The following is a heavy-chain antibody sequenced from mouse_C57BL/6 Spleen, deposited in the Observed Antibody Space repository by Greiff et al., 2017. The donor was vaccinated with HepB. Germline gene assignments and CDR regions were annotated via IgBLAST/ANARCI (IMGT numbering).Heavy chain of an antibody. CDR3: ARSPLPYYDYDEGFDY. Sequence: VQLQQPGAELVKPGASVKLSCKASGYTFTSYWMHWVKQRPGQGLEWIGMIHPNSGSTNYNEKFKSKATLTVDKSSSTAYMQLSSLTSEDSAVYYCARSPLPYYDYDEGFDYWGQGTTLTVSS. V-gene: IGHV1-64*01. D-gene: IGHD2-4*01. CDR1: GYTFTSYW. J-gene: IGHJ2*01. CDR2: IHPNSGST.